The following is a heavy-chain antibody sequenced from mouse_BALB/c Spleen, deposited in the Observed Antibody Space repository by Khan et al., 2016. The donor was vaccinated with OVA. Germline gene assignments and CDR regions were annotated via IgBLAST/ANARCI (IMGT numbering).Heavy chain of an antibody. D-gene: IGHD2-1*01. CDR2: IDPANGDT. Sequence: VQLQQSGAELVKPGASVKLSCTASGFNIKDTYIHWVKERPEQGPEWIGRIDPANGDTKYDPKFQGKATIAADTSSNTAYLQLSSLTSEDTAVYYCATLYGSPFTYGGQGTLVTVSA. CDR3: ATLYGSPFTY. CDR1: GFNIKDTY. J-gene: IGHJ3*01. V-gene: IGHV14-3*02.